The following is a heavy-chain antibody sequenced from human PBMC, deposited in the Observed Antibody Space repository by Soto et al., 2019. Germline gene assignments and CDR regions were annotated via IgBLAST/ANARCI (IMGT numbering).Heavy chain of an antibody. CDR3: ARDPLHSRSWHPEYCSYYYGMDL. Sequence: SVKVSCKASGGTFSSYTISWVRQAPGQGLEWMGRIIPILGIANYAQKFQGRVTITADKSTSTAYMELSSLRSEDTAVYYCARDPLHSRSWHPEYCSYYYGMDLWGQGTAVSVSS. CDR2: IIPILGIA. J-gene: IGHJ6*02. V-gene: IGHV1-69*04. D-gene: IGHD6-13*01. CDR1: GGTFSSYT.